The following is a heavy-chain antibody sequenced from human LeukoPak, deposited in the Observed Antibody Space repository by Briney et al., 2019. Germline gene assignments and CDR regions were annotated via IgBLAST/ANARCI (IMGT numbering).Heavy chain of an antibody. Sequence: SSETLSLTCAVYGGSFSGYYWSWIRQPPGKGLEWVSMLFSDGTTSYADSVKGRFTISRDSSKNTMYLQMNSLRAEDTAVYYCARDHQPGIGIDYWGQGTLVTVSP. V-gene: IGHV3-53*01. D-gene: IGHD3-10*01. CDR2: LFSDGTT. J-gene: IGHJ4*02. CDR1: GGSFSGYY. CDR3: ARDHQPGIGIDY.